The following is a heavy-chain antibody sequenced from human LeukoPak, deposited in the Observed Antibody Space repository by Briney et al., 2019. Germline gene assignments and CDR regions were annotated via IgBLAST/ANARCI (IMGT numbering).Heavy chain of an antibody. Sequence: SETLSLTCAVSGYSISSGYYWGWIRQPPGKGLEWIGSLYHSGSTYYNPSLKSRVTISVDTSKNQFSLKLSSVTAADTAVYYCARVLASSSGYYYYYHYMDVWGKGTTVTVSS. J-gene: IGHJ6*03. V-gene: IGHV4-38-2*01. CDR2: LYHSGST. CDR1: GYSISSGYY. CDR3: ARVLASSSGYYYYYHYMDV. D-gene: IGHD3-22*01.